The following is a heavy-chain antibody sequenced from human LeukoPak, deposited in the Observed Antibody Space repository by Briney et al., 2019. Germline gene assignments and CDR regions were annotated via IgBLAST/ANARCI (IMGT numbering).Heavy chain of an antibody. CDR2: IYSDGVT. Sequence: PGGSLRLSCAASGFIVNSYAMSWVRQAPGKELAWVSLIYSDGVTQYADSVKGRFTISRDNSKNTLYLQMNSLRDEDTAVYFCARDRAEGETWVGFDPWGQGTLVTVSS. J-gene: IGHJ5*02. V-gene: IGHV3-66*02. D-gene: IGHD1-26*01. CDR1: GFIVNSYA. CDR3: ARDRAEGETWVGFDP.